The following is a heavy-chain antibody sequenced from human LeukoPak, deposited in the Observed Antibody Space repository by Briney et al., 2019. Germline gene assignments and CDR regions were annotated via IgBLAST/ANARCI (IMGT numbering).Heavy chain of an antibody. Sequence: GGSLRLSCAASGFTFSSYAMSWVRQAPGKGLEWVSSISGNGGSTYYADSVKGRFTISRDKSRNTLSLQMNSLRAEDTAVYYCAKGGDSYYYYYMDVWGKGTTVTVSS. CDR1: GFTFSSYA. CDR3: AKGGDSYYYYYMDV. CDR2: ISGNGGST. J-gene: IGHJ6*03. V-gene: IGHV3-23*01.